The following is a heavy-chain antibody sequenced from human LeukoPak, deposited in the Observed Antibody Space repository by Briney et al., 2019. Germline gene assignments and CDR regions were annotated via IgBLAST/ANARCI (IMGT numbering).Heavy chain of an antibody. CDR3: TSFDLGY. Sequence: PGRSLRLSCAASGLTFSGYAMSWVRQAPGKGLEWVGRIKSKSGGGTIDYAAPVKGRFTISRDDSKDTLYLQMDSLKTEDTAVYYCTSFDLGYWGQGTLVTVSS. CDR1: GLTFSGYA. J-gene: IGHJ4*02. CDR2: IKSKSGGGTI. V-gene: IGHV3-15*01.